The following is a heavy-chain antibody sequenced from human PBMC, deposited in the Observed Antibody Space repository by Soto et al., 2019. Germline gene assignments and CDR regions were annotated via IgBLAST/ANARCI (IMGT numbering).Heavy chain of an antibody. J-gene: IGHJ4*02. CDR1: GYSFSSYG. CDR3: ARERLRGYDNSGFYL. CDR2: INTYNGNR. Sequence: ASVKVSCKASGYSFSSYGIHWVRQAPGQGLEWMGWINTYNGNRNFAQKFEDRVTMTTATSANTVFMELRNLKSDDTAMYYCARERLRGYDNSGFYLWGQGTPVTVSS. V-gene: IGHV1-18*01. D-gene: IGHD3-22*01.